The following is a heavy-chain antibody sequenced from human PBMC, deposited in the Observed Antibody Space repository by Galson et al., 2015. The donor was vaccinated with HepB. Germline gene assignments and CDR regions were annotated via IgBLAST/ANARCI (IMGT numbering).Heavy chain of an antibody. V-gene: IGHV3-30*04. CDR2: ISYDGSNK. Sequence: SLRLSCAASGFTFSSYAMHWVRQAPGKGLEWVAVISYDGSNKYYADSVKGRFTISRDNSKNTLYLQMNSLRAEATAVYYCARDLYIRAGGGGGSFLGYWGQGTLVTVSS. J-gene: IGHJ4*02. CDR3: ARDLYIRAGGGGGSFLGY. D-gene: IGHD1-26*01. CDR1: GFTFSSYA.